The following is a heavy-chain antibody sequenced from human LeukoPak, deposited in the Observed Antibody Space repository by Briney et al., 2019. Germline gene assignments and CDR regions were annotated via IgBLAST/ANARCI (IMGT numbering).Heavy chain of an antibody. V-gene: IGHV3-30*02. CDR1: GFTFSSYG. J-gene: IGHJ4*02. Sequence: GGSLRLSCAASGFTFSSYGMHWVRQAPGKGLEWVAFIRYDGSNKYYADSVKGRFTISRDNSKNTLYLQMNSLRAEDTAVYYCAKDRGAMVRGVYYYFDYWGQGTLVTVSS. CDR3: AKDRGAMVRGVYYYFDY. CDR2: IRYDGSNK. D-gene: IGHD3-10*01.